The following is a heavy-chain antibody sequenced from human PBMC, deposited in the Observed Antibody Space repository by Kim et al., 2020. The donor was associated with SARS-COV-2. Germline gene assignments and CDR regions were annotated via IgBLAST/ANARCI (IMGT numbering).Heavy chain of an antibody. Sequence: GGSLRLSCAASGFTFSTYWMHWVRQAPGKGLVWVSRINPDGTSTNYADSVKGRFSVSRDNAKNTLYLQMNSLRAEDTAVYYCARDHSPISYGFLGARWGQGTLVTVSS. V-gene: IGHV3-74*01. CDR1: GFTFSTYW. CDR2: INPDGTST. CDR3: ARDHSPISYGFLGAR. D-gene: IGHD5-18*01. J-gene: IGHJ4*02.